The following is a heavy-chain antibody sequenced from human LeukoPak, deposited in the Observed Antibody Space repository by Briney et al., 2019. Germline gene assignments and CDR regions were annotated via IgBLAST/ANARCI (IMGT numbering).Heavy chain of an antibody. CDR3: AKAYSYGYRAFDY. J-gene: IGHJ4*02. CDR1: GFTFSDYY. Sequence: PGGSLRLSCAASGFTFSDYYMSWIRQAPGKGLEWVSYISSSSSYTNYADSVKGRFTISRDNAKNSLYLQMNSLRAEDTAVYYCAKAYSYGYRAFDYWGQGTLVTVSS. CDR2: ISSSSSYT. D-gene: IGHD5-18*01. V-gene: IGHV3-11*05.